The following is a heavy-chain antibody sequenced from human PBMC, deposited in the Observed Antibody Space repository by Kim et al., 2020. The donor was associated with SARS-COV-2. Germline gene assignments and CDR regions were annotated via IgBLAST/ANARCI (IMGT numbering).Heavy chain of an antibody. Sequence: SVKVSCKASGGTFSSYAISWVRQAPGQGLEWMGRIIPILGIANYAQKFQGRVTITADKSTSTAYMELSSLRSEDTAVYYCARGGPKSFYFDYWGQGTLVTVSS. V-gene: IGHV1-69*04. CDR2: IIPILGIA. CDR3: ARGGPKSFYFDY. D-gene: IGHD1-26*01. J-gene: IGHJ4*02. CDR1: GGTFSSYA.